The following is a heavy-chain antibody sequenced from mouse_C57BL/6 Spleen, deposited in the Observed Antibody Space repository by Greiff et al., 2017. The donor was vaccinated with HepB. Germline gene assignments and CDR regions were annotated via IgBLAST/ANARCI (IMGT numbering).Heavy chain of an antibody. J-gene: IGHJ4*01. Sequence: EVKLMESGGGLVKPGGSLKLSCAASGFTFSDYGMHWVRQAPEKGLEWVAYISSGSSTIYYADTVKGRFTISRDNAKNTLFLQMTSLRSEDTAMYYCAKTSNWDAMDYWGQGTSVTVSS. CDR2: ISSGSSTI. CDR3: AKTSNWDAMDY. CDR1: GFTFSDYG. V-gene: IGHV5-17*01. D-gene: IGHD4-1*01.